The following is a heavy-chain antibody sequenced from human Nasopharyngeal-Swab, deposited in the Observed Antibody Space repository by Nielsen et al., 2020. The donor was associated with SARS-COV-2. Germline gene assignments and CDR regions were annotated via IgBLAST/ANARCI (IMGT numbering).Heavy chain of an antibody. Sequence: GGSLRLSCAASGFTFSSYAMSWVRQAPGKGLEWVSAISGSGGSTYYADSVKGRFTISRDNSKNTLYLQMNNLRAEDTAVYYCAKVGELLLTDWYFDLWGRGTLVTVSS. J-gene: IGHJ2*01. D-gene: IGHD2-2*01. CDR1: GFTFSSYA. CDR2: ISGSGGST. CDR3: AKVGELLLTDWYFDL. V-gene: IGHV3-23*01.